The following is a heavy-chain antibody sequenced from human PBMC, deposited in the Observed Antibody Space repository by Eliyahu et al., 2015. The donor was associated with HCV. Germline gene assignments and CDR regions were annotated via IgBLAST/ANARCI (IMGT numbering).Heavy chain of an antibody. J-gene: IGHJ3*02. V-gene: IGHV3-43*02. CDR3: AKGGGWSSPYDAFDI. CDR2: ISGDGGST. CDR1: GFTFDDYA. Sequence: EVQLVESGGGVVQPGGSLRLSCAASGFTFDDYAMHWVRQAPGKGLEWVSLISGDGGSTYYADSVKGRFTISRDNSKNSLYLQMNSLRTEDTALYYCAKGGGWSSPYDAFDIWGQGTMVTVSS. D-gene: IGHD6-19*01.